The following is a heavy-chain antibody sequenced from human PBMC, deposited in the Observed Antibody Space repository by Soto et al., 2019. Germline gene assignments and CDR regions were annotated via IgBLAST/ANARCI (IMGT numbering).Heavy chain of an antibody. V-gene: IGHV3-23*01. CDR3: AKDRERDAWYEDY. J-gene: IGHJ4*02. Sequence: PGGSLRLSCVASGFSSSSYAMSWVRQAPGKGLEWVSVISGSDGSTYYADSVKGRFTISRDNSKNTLYLQMNSLRAEDTAVYYCAKDRERDAWYEDYWGQGTLVTVSS. CDR2: ISGSDGST. CDR1: GFSSSSYA. D-gene: IGHD6-13*01.